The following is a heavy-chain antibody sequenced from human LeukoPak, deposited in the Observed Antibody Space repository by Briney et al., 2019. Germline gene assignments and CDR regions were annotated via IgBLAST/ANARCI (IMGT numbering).Heavy chain of an antibody. V-gene: IGHV4-39*02. CDR2: LSFGGST. J-gene: IGHJ5*02. CDR1: GGSISSSGYF. Sequence: KPSETLSLTCAVSGGSISSSGYFWGWIRQSPGNGLEWIGSLSFGGSTYYNPSLKSRVTISGDTAKHSVSLKLISVSAADTAVYYCAREGLPGLCTSTSCYAVFDPWGQGTLVTVSS. D-gene: IGHD2-2*01. CDR3: AREGLPGLCTSTSCYAVFDP.